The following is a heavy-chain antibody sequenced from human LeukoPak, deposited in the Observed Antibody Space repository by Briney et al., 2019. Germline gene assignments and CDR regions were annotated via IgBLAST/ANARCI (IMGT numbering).Heavy chain of an antibody. D-gene: IGHD6-19*01. V-gene: IGHV1-46*01. CDR2: INPSGGST. Sequence: GASAKVSCKASGYTFTSYYMHWVRQAPGQGLEWMGIINPSGGSTSYAQKFQGRVTMTRDMSTSTVYMELSSLRSEDTAVYYCARVSSSGWYRFDPWGQGTLVTVPS. J-gene: IGHJ5*02. CDR3: ARVSSSGWYRFDP. CDR1: GYTFTSYY.